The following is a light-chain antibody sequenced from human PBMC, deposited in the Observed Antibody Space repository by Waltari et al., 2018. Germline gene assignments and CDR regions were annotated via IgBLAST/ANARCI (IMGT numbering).Light chain of an antibody. J-gene: IGKJ4*01. Sequence: DIQMTQSQSSLSASVGDRVTITCRASQSISNHLNWYQQKPGKAPKLLIYAASSLQSGVPSRFSGSGSVTDFTLTISSLQPEDFATYYCQQSYSSPLTFGGGTKVEIK. V-gene: IGKV1-39*01. CDR1: QSISNH. CDR3: QQSYSSPLT. CDR2: AAS.